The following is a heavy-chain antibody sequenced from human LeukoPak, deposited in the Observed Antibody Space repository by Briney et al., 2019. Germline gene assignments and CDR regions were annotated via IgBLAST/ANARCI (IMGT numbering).Heavy chain of an antibody. Sequence: ASVNVSCKASADTFTNYDINWVRQATGQRFEWMGWLSPTSSRAGSAQKFQGRVTFTRDTSISTVYMVLSSLTSEDTAVYDCARARYSSSFYWGPYFDYWGQGTLVTVSS. V-gene: IGHV1-8*03. D-gene: IGHD6-6*01. J-gene: IGHJ4*02. CDR3: ARARYSSSFYWGPYFDY. CDR1: ADTFTNYD. CDR2: LSPTSSRA.